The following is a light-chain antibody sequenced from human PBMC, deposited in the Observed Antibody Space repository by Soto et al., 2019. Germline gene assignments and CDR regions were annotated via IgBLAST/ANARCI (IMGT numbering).Light chain of an antibody. V-gene: IGLV2-11*01. J-gene: IGLJ1*01. CDR3: WSYACTSTSV. CDR1: SSDVGGHNY. CDR2: DVT. Sequence: QSVLTQPRSVSGAPGQSVTISCTGTSSDVGGHNYVSWYQQHPGKAPQLMISDVTKRPSGVPDRFSGSKSGSTASLTICGLQAEDEADCSCWSYACTSTSVFPTWPKPTVL.